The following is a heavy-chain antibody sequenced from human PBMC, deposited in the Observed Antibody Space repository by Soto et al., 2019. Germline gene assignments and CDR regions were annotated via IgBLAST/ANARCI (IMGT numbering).Heavy chain of an antibody. V-gene: IGHV4-61*01. J-gene: IGHJ4*02. D-gene: IGHD6-19*01. CDR3: ARTTAVPDTLRSRYYFDY. CDR1: GGSVSAKTYY. CDR2: IYYSGTT. Sequence: AATQSLTCSVSGGSVSAKTYYWSCIRQPPGKELEWIGYIYYSGTTNYNPSLKSRVTISVDTSKNQFSLRLSSVTAADTALYYCARTTAVPDTLRSRYYFDYCGQGTRVTVSA.